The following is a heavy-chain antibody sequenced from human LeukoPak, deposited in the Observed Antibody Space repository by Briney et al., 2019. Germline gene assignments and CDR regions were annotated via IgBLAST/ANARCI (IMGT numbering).Heavy chain of an antibody. V-gene: IGHV4-39*07. D-gene: IGHD6-13*01. CDR1: GGSISSGSYY. CDR3: ARGLGSSWYLLDYFDY. Sequence: SETLSLTCTVSGGSISSGSYYWGWIRQPPGKGLEWIGSIYYSGSTYYNPSLKSRVTISVDTSKNQFSLKLSSVTAADTAVYYCARGLGSSWYLLDYFDYWGQGALVTVSS. J-gene: IGHJ4*02. CDR2: IYYSGST.